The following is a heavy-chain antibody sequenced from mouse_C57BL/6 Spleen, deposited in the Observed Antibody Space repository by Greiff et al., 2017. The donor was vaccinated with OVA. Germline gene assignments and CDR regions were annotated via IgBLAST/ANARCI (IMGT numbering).Heavy chain of an antibody. CDR3: ARDSVTTVVDPFDY. CDR2: IYYSGTI. D-gene: IGHD1-1*01. J-gene: IGHJ2*01. CDR1: GISITTGNYR. Sequence: EVKLVESGPGLVKPSQTVFLTCTVTGISITTGNYRWSWIRPFPGNKLEWIGYIYYSGTITYNPSLTSRTTITRDTPKNPFFLEMSSLTAEDTATYYCARDSVTTVVDPFDYWGQGTTLTVSS. V-gene: IGHV3-5*01.